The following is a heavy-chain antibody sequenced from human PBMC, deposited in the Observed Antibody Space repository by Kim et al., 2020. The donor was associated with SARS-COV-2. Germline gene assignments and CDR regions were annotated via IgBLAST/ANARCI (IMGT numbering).Heavy chain of an antibody. D-gene: IGHD3-16*02. CDR2: INAGNGNT. J-gene: IGHJ4*02. V-gene: IGHV1-3*01. Sequence: ASVKVSCKASGYTFTSYAMHWVRQAPGQRLEWMGWINAGNGNTKYSQKFQGRVTITRDTSASTAYMELSSLRSEDTAVYYCASSHDYIWGSYRPSSFGYWGQGTLVTVSS. CDR3: ASSHDYIWGSYRPSSFGY. CDR1: GYTFTSYA.